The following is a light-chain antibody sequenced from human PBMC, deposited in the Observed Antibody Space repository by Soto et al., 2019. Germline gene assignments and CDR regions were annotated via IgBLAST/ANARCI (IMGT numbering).Light chain of an antibody. Sequence: EIVLTQSPGALVLSPGDRATLSCRASQSVSISFLAWYQHKAGQAPRLLIFGTSTRAPGTPDRFTGSGSVTDFTLSITALEPEDFAVYYCHQYADSPPTFGQGTKIEL. CDR3: HQYADSPPT. V-gene: IGKV3-20*01. CDR2: GTS. CDR1: QSVSISF. J-gene: IGKJ1*01.